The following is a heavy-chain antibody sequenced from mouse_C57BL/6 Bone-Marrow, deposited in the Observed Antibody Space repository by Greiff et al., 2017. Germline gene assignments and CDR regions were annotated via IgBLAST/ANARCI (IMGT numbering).Heavy chain of an antibody. D-gene: IGHD2-5*01. J-gene: IGHJ3*01. CDR3: ARQSNYLFAY. CDR2: ISGGGGNT. V-gene: IGHV5-9*01. CDR1: GFTFSSYT. Sequence: EVKLMESGGGLVKPGGSLKLSCAASGFTFSSYTMSWVRQTPEKRLEWVATISGGGGNTYYPDSVKGRFTISRDNAKNTLYLQMSRLRSEDTALYYCARQSNYLFAYWGQGTLVTVSA.